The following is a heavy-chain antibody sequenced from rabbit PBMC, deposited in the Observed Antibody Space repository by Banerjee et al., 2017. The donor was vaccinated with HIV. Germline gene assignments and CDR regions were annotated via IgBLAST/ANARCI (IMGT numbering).Heavy chain of an antibody. CDR1: GVSFSDKDV. J-gene: IGHJ6*01. CDR3: ARDLPGVIGWNFGW. Sequence: EQLEESGGGLVKPEGSLTLTCKASGVSFSDKDVMCWVRQAPGKGLEWIACINTVTGKSVYASWAKGRFTFSKTSSTTVTLQMTSLTAADTATYFCARDLPGVIGWNFGWRGPGTLVTVS. CDR2: INTVTGKS. V-gene: IGHV1S45*01. D-gene: IGHD4-1*01.